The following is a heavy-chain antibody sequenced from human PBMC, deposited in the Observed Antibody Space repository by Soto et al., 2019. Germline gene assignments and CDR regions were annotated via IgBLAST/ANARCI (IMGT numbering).Heavy chain of an antibody. D-gene: IGHD3-16*01. J-gene: IGHJ2*01. CDR1: GGSISGGYY. CDR2: IYFTGRT. CDR3: ARTLMIRSGGVTEPSYWSFDL. Sequence: QVQLQESGPGLVKPSQTLSLTCTVSGGSISGGYYWTWIRQSPEKGMEWIGYIYFTGRTDYNPSLTSRVVISLDTSENQFSLRLNSVTAADTAVYYCARTLMIRSGGVTEPSYWSFDLWGRGTLVTVSS. V-gene: IGHV4-31*03.